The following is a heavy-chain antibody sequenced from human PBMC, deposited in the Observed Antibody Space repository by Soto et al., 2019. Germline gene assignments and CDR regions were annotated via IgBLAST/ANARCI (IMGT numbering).Heavy chain of an antibody. J-gene: IGHJ4*02. Sequence: QVQLQQWGAGLLKPSETLSLTCAVYGGSFSGYYWSWIRQPPGKGLEWIGEINHSGSTNYNPSLKSRVTISVDTSKNQFSLKLSSVTAADTAVYYCARGRGCSGGSCHPHLGYWGQGTLVTVSS. CDR2: INHSGST. CDR3: ARGRGCSGGSCHPHLGY. D-gene: IGHD2-15*01. CDR1: GGSFSGYY. V-gene: IGHV4-34*01.